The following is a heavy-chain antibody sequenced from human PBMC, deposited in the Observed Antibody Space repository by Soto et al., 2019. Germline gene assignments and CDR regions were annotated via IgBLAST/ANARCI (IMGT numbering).Heavy chain of an antibody. V-gene: IGHV3-66*01. Sequence: EVQLVESGGDLVQPGGSLRLSCAVSGFSVSGVYMTWVRQVPGKGLEWISLLYTDNTAYYADAVKGRFTISKHSSMDTLFLPMNGLRAEDTAVYYCARVDTLYAEVDHWGQGALVSVSS. D-gene: IGHD3-16*01. CDR2: LYTDNTA. CDR3: ARVDTLYAEVDH. J-gene: IGHJ4*02. CDR1: GFSVSGVY.